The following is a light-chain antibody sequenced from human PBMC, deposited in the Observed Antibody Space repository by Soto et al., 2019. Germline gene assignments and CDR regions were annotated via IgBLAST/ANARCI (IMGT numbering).Light chain of an antibody. CDR3: CSFAGSSTYV. Sequence: QSALTQPASVSGSPGQSITISCTGTSSDVGSYDLVSWYQHHPGKAPKLMIDEVSKRPSGVSSRFSGSKSDNPASLTISGLQAEDEADYYCCSFAGSSTYVFRTGTKLTVL. J-gene: IGLJ1*01. CDR2: EVS. V-gene: IGLV2-23*02. CDR1: SSDVGSYDL.